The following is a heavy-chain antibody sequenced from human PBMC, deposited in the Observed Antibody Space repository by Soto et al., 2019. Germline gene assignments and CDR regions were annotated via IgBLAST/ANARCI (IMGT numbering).Heavy chain of an antibody. CDR2: SSGSGGST. J-gene: IGHJ6*02. D-gene: IGHD2-2*02. V-gene: IGHV3-23*01. CDR3: ARSRYCSSTICYTCTTHYYYFGMDV. Sequence: QPGGSPRLSCAASGFTFSSYAMSWGRQAPGKGLEWVSASSGSGGSTYYADSVKGRFTISRDNSKNSLYLQMNSLRAEDTAVYYCARSRYCSSTICYTCTTHYYYFGMDVWGQGTTVTVSS. CDR1: GFTFSSYA.